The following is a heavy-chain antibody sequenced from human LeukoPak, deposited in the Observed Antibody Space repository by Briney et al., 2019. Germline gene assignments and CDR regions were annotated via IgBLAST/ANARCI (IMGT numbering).Heavy chain of an antibody. CDR3: ARDDGGVLDV. D-gene: IGHD2-15*01. J-gene: IGHJ6*02. CDR2: MKQDGSDK. Sequence: GGSLRLSCAASGFTFSSYWMSWVRQAPGKGLEWVANMKQDGSDKNYVDSVKGRFTISRDNARNSLYLQMNSLRAEDTAVYYCARDDGGVLDVWGQGTTVTVSS. CDR1: GFTFSSYW. V-gene: IGHV3-7*01.